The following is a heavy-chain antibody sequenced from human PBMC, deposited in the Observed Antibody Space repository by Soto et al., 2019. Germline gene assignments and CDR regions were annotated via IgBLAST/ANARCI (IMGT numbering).Heavy chain of an antibody. CDR3: AKLAGYCSGNSCHGDYAMDV. CDR2: FYYSENT. V-gene: IGHV4-39*01. J-gene: IGHJ6*02. CDR1: GGPISSKSYS. Sequence: PSETLSLTCSFSGGPISSKSYSLGWIRQPPGKGLEWIGTFYYSENTYYNPSLKSRVTISVDTSKNQFSLKPSSVTAADTAVYYCAKLAGYCSGNSCHGDYAMDVWGQGTTVTVSS. D-gene: IGHD2-2*01.